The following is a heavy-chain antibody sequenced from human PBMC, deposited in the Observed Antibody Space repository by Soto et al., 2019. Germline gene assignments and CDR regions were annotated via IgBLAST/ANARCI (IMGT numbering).Heavy chain of an antibody. D-gene: IGHD3-10*01. Sequence: GGSLRLSCAASGFTFSSYAMHWVRQAPGKGLEWVALISYDGSDKDYADSVKGRFTISRDNSRNTLFLQMNSLRAEDTAVYYCARGAGDYYGMDVWGQGTTVTVSS. CDR1: GFTFSSYA. J-gene: IGHJ6*02. CDR3: ARGAGDYYGMDV. CDR2: ISYDGSDK. V-gene: IGHV3-30-3*01.